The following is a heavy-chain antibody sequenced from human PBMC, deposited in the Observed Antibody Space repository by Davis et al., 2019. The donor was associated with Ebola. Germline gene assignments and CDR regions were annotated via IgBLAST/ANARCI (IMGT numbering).Heavy chain of an antibody. V-gene: IGHV3-23*01. Sequence: GESLKISCAASGFTFNSYAMSWVRQAPGKGLEWVSAISGSGGSTYYADSVKGRFTISRDNSKNTLYLQMNSLRAEDTAVYYCAKLGSDTGYYYYYYMDVWGKGTTVTVSS. CDR3: AKLGSDTGYYYYYYMDV. J-gene: IGHJ6*03. CDR2: ISGSGGST. CDR1: GFTFNSYA. D-gene: IGHD3-10*01.